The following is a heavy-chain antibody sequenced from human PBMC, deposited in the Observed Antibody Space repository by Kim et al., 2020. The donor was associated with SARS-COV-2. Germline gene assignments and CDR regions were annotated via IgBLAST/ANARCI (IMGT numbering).Heavy chain of an antibody. J-gene: IGHJ4*02. CDR3: ASEVNYYGSGSYPV. V-gene: IGHV3-30-3*01. Sequence: GGSLRLSCAASGFTFSSYAMHWVRQAPGKGLEWVAVISYDGSNKYYADSVKGRFTISRDNSKNTLYLQMNSLRAEDTAVYYCASEVNYYGSGSYPVWGQGTLVTVSS. CDR1: GFTFSSYA. CDR2: ISYDGSNK. D-gene: IGHD3-10*01.